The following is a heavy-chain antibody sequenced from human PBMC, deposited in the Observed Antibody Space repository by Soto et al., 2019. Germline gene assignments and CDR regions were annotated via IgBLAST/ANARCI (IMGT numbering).Heavy chain of an antibody. J-gene: IGHJ4*02. Sequence: SGPEVKKPGASVKVSCKASGYSFISHDINWVRQAPGQGLEWMGWMNPNSGIAGYAQKFEGRVIMTRNTSISTAYMEVSGLRSEDTAMYYCASLGVTMVDYWGQGTLITVSS. V-gene: IGHV1-8*01. CDR2: MNPNSGIA. CDR1: GYSFISHD. D-gene: IGHD3-3*01. CDR3: ASLGVTMVDY.